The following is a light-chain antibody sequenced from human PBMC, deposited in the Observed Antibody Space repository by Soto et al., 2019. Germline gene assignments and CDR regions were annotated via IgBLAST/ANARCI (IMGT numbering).Light chain of an antibody. CDR2: AAS. CDR1: QGISNY. V-gene: IGKV1-27*01. Sequence: DIQMTQSPSSLSASVGDRVTITCRASQGISNYLAWYQQKPGKVPKLLIYAASTLQSGVPSRFSGSGSGTDFPLTISSLQPEDVATYYCQKSNSASWTFGQVFKVEIK. CDR3: QKSNSASWT. J-gene: IGKJ1*01.